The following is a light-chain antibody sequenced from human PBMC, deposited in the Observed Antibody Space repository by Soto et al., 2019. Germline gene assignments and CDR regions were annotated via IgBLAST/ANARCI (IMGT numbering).Light chain of an antibody. CDR2: RDN. V-gene: IGLV1-44*01. CDR1: TSNIASNT. Sequence: QSVLTQPPSASGTPGQRVTISCSGSTSNIASNTVTWYQQLPGTAPKLLIFRDNQRPSGVPDRFSGSKSGTSASLAISGLQSDDEADYYCASWDGSLTGVVFGGGTKLTVL. J-gene: IGLJ2*01. CDR3: ASWDGSLTGVV.